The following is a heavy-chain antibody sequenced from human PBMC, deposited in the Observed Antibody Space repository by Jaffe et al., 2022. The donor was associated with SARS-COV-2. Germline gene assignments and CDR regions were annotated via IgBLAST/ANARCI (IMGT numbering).Heavy chain of an antibody. V-gene: IGHV3-30-3*01. CDR2: ISYDGSNK. D-gene: IGHD4-4*01. J-gene: IGHJ4*02. CDR3: ARAPHDYSFDY. CDR1: GFTFSSYA. Sequence: QVQLVESGGGVVQPGRSLRLSCAASGFTFSSYAMHWVRQAPGKGLEWVAVISYDGSNKYYADSVKGRFTISRDNSKNTLYLQMNSLRAEDTAVYYCARAPHDYSFDYWGQGTLVTVSS.